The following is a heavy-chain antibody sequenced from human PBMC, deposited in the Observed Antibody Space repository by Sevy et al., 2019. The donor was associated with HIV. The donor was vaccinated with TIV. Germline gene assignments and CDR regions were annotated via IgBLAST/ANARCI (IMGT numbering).Heavy chain of an antibody. V-gene: IGHV3-49*04. J-gene: IGHJ4*02. CDR2: FKSKIHGGTT. Sequence: GGSLRLSCVASEFIFSSHAVSWVRQAPGKGLEWIAFFKSKIHGGTTENAASVKGRFTISRDDSKNIVYLQMSNLKTEDTAVYYCTRWSGSQSIFDYWGQGTLVTVSS. CDR3: TRWSGSQSIFDY. CDR1: EFIFSSHA. D-gene: IGHD1-26*01.